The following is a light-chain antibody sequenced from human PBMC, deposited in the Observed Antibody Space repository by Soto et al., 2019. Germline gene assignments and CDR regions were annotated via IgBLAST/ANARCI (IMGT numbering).Light chain of an antibody. V-gene: IGLV3-21*04. CDR1: NIESKS. CDR2: YDT. CDR3: HVWDSSGDHPHVI. Sequence: SYELTQSPSVSVAPGKTARITCGGNNIESKSVHWYQQKPGQAPVLVIYYDTDRPSGIPERFSGSNSGNTATLTISRVEAGDEADYYCHVWDSSGDHPHVIFGGGTKVTVL. J-gene: IGLJ2*01.